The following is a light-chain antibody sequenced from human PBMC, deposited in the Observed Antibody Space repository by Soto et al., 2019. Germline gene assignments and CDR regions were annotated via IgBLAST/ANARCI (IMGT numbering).Light chain of an antibody. V-gene: IGKV3-15*01. CDR1: QSVSSK. CDR3: QQYNNWPHT. Sequence: EIVMTQSPATLSVSPGERVTLSCRASQSVSSKFAWHQQKAGQAPRLLIYGTSTRATGIPARFSGSGSGTEFTLTITSLQSEDFAVYYCQQYNNWPHTFGQGTKLEIK. CDR2: GTS. J-gene: IGKJ2*01.